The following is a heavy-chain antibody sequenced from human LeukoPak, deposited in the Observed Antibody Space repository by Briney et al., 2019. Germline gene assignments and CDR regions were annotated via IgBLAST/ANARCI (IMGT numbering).Heavy chain of an antibody. Sequence: SQTLSLTCTVAGGSIVSFYCSCIRQPPGNLLEWIGYIYFSGNSNYNPSLKSRVTISVDASKNQFSLKLTSVTAADTAVYWCARGSVLLSMEIWGKGTAVTISS. J-gene: IGHJ6*04. CDR1: GGSIVSFY. D-gene: IGHD3-16*01. CDR2: IYFSGNS. V-gene: IGHV4-59*01. CDR3: ARGSVLLSMEI.